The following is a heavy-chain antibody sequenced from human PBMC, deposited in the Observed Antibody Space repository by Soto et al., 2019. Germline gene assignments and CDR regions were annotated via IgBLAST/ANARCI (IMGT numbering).Heavy chain of an antibody. J-gene: IGHJ6*02. V-gene: IGHV3-23*01. CDR1: GFTISSYA. D-gene: IGHD2-8*01. CDR3: AEMGPGTYYYYYGMDV. CDR2: ISGSGGST. Sequence: PGGSLRVSCAAAGFTISSYAMSWVRKAPGKGLEWVSAISGSGGSTYYADSVKGRFTISRDNSKNTLYLQMNSLRAEDTAVYYCAEMGPGTYYYYYGMDVWGQGTTVTVSS.